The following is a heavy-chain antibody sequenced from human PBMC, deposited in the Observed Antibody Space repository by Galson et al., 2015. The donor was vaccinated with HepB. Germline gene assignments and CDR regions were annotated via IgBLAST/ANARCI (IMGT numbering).Heavy chain of an antibody. V-gene: IGHV4-39*07. CDR2: IYYSGST. CDR1: GGSISSSSYY. J-gene: IGHJ4*02. D-gene: IGHD3-22*01. Sequence: TLSLTCTVSGGSISSSSYYWGWIRQPPGKGLEWIGSIYYSGSTYYNPSLKSRVTISVDTSKNQFSLKLSSVTAADTAAYYCARTRKWLVDYWGQGTLVTVSS. CDR3: ARTRKWLVDY.